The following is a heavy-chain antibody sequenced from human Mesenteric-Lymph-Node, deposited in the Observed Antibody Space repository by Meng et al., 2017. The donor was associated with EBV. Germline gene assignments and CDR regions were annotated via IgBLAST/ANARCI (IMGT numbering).Heavy chain of an antibody. Sequence: QVHLTGSGPGLGKPSGTRSLTCAVSGASISSTHWWSWVRQSPGKGLEWIGEIFHTGSTNYNPSLKSRVTISADESKNQVSLKLTSVTAADTAVYYCARGEGSSSYFDYWGQGSLVTVSS. CDR3: ARGEGSSSYFDY. V-gene: IGHV4-4*02. CDR2: IFHTGST. CDR1: GASISSTHW. J-gene: IGHJ4*02. D-gene: IGHD6-13*01.